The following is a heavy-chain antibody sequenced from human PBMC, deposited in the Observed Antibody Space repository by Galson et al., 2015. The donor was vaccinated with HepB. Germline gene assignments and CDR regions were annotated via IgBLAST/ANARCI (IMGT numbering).Heavy chain of an antibody. CDR1: GFTFSNYG. Sequence: SLRLSCAASGFTFSNYGMHWVRQAPGRGLQWVSAISANDISTHYADPVKGRFTISRQKSKNMVILQMKRLKVEDTAVYYCAKGSPTSFFHYYMDVWGTGTTVTVSS. CDR3: AKGSPTSFFHYYMDV. CDR2: ISANDIST. D-gene: IGHD2/OR15-2a*01. J-gene: IGHJ6*03. V-gene: IGHV3-23*01.